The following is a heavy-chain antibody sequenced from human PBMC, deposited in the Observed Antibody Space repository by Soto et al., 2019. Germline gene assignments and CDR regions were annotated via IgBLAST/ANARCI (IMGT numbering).Heavy chain of an antibody. Sequence: SETLSLTCAVYGGSFSGYYWSWIRQPPGKGLEWIGEINHSGSTNYNPSLKSRVTISVDTSKNQFSLKLSSVTAADTAVYYCARRQDDFWSGYYTDYYYGMDVWGQGTTVTVSS. CDR1: GGSFSGYY. D-gene: IGHD3-3*01. J-gene: IGHJ6*02. CDR3: ARRQDDFWSGYYTDYYYGMDV. CDR2: INHSGST. V-gene: IGHV4-34*01.